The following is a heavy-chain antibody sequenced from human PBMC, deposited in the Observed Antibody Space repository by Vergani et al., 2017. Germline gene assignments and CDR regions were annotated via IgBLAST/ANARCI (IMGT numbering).Heavy chain of an antibody. CDR1: GNTFTKYW. V-gene: IGHV5-51*01. D-gene: IGHD3-22*01. CDR3: AIHSILTTYDSSEIDP. CDR2: IYPGDSYT. J-gene: IGHJ5*02. Sequence: EVQLVQSGAEVKKPGESLKISCKGSGNTFTKYWIGGVRQMPGKGLEWMGVIYPGDSYTRYSPSFQGQVTISVDKSISTAYLQWHSLKASDSAMYYCAIHSILTTYDSSEIDPWGQGTLVTVSS.